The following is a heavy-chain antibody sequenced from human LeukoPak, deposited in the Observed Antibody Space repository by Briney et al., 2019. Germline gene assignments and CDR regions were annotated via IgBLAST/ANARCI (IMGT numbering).Heavy chain of an antibody. D-gene: IGHD1-26*01. CDR2: ISSGGGT. V-gene: IGHV3-23*01. J-gene: IGHJ4*02. Sequence: GGSLRLSYAASGFSFSTYAMTWVRQAPGKGLEWVSAISSGGGTYYADSVKGRFTISRDNSKNTLYLQMNSLRAEDTAVYYCAKDYLREVDYWGQGTLVSVSS. CDR1: GFSFSTYA. CDR3: AKDYLREVDY.